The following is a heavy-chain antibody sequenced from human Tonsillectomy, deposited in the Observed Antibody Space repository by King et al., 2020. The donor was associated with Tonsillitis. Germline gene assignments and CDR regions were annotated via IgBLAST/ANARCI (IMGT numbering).Heavy chain of an antibody. Sequence: VQLVESGGGLVQPGGSLRLSCAASGFPFSSYAMNWVRQAPGKGLEWVSTISGSGGSTYYADSVKGRFTISRDNSKNTVYLQMNSLRAEDTALYFCAKDGNGDYGWEAFDIWGQGTMVTVSS. CDR3: AKDGNGDYGWEAFDI. J-gene: IGHJ3*02. D-gene: IGHD4-17*01. V-gene: IGHV3-23*04. CDR1: GFPFSSYA. CDR2: ISGSGGST.